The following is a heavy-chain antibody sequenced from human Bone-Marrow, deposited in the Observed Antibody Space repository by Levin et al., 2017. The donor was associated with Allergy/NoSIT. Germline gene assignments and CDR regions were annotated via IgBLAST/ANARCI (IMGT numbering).Heavy chain of an antibody. Sequence: SVKVSCKASGGTFSSYAISWVRQAPGQGLEWMGGIIPIFGTANYAQKFQGRVTITADKSTSTAYMELSSLRSEDTAVYYCARDGGCSGGSCYLPFDYWGQGTLVTVSS. V-gene: IGHV1-69*06. J-gene: IGHJ4*02. CDR2: IIPIFGTA. CDR3: ARDGGCSGGSCYLPFDY. CDR1: GGTFSSYA. D-gene: IGHD2-15*01.